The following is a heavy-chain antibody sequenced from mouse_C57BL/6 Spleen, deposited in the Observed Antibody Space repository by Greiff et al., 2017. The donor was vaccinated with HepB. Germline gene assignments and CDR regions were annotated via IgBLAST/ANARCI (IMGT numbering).Heavy chain of an antibody. CDR1: GFTFSSYA. D-gene: IGHD2-3*01. CDR2: ISSGGDYI. V-gene: IGHV5-9-1*02. CDR3: TRIYDGRYYFDY. J-gene: IGHJ2*01. Sequence: EVKLVESGEGLVKPGGSLKLSCAASGFTFSSYAMSWVRQTPEKRLEWVAYISSGGDYIYYADTVKGRFTISRDNARNTLYLQMSSLKSEDTAMYYCTRIYDGRYYFDYWGQGTTLTVSS.